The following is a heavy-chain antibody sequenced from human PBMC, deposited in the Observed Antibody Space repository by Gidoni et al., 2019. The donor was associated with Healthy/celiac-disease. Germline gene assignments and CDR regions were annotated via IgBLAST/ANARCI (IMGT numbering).Heavy chain of an antibody. D-gene: IGHD2-15*01. V-gene: IGHV4-61*02. CDR1: GGSLSSGSYS. Sequence: HVQLQESGPGLVTPSQTLSLTCTVSGGSLSSGSYSCSWTRQPAGKGLEWIGRIYTSGRTNYNPSLKSRVTISVDTSKNQFSLKLSSVTAADTAVYYCASSPRLLNWFDPWGQGTLVTVSS. J-gene: IGHJ5*02. CDR2: IYTSGRT. CDR3: ASSPRLLNWFDP.